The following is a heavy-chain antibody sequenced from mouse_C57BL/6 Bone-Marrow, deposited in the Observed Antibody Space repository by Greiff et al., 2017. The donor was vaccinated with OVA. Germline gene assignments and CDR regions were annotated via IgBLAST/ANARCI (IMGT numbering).Heavy chain of an antibody. D-gene: IGHD1-1*01. V-gene: IGHV1-81*01. J-gene: IGHJ2*01. Sequence: QVQLKQSGAELARPGASVKLSCKASGYTFTSYGISWVKQRTGQGLEWIGEIYPRSGNTYYNEKFKGKATLTADKSSSTAYMELRSLTSEDSAVYFGARQIYYYGSSYWYFDYWGQGTTLTVSS. CDR3: ARQIYYYGSSYWYFDY. CDR2: IYPRSGNT. CDR1: GYTFTSYG.